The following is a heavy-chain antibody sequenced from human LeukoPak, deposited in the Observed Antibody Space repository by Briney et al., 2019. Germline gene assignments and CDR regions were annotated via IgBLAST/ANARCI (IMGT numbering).Heavy chain of an antibody. D-gene: IGHD3-22*01. CDR2: IDWNGGNT. V-gene: IGHV3-20*04. CDR1: GFTFDDYG. J-gene: IGHJ4*02. Sequence: GVSLRLSCAAFGFTFDDYGLGWDRQAPGRGRVWVSDIDWNGGNTGYADSVKGRFTISRDNAKNSLYLQMDSLRAEDTALYFCARSSYYDTTDYFDYWGQGTLVTVSS. CDR3: ARSSYYDTTDYFDY.